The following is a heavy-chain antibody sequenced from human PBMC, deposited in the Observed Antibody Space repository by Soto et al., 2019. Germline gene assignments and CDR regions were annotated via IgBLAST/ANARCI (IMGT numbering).Heavy chain of an antibody. CDR1: GGSIRSYY. CDR3: ARISSVDPYGYVNGGLDV. Sequence: SETLSLTCSVSGGSIRSYYWSWIRQSPEKGLELIGYFYHSGNSNYNPSLKSRVTISVDTSKNQLSLSLRSVTEAETAVYFCARISSVDPYGYVNGGLDVWGQGTTVT. V-gene: IGHV4-59*01. CDR2: FYHSGNS. D-gene: IGHD5-18*01. J-gene: IGHJ6*02.